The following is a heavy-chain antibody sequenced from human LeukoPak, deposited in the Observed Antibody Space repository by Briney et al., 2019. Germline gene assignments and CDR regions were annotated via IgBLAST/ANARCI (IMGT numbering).Heavy chain of an antibody. CDR2: IRYDGSDK. CDR3: AKISIHDSSPYIDS. V-gene: IGHV3-30*02. Sequence: PGGSLRLSCAASGFTFSSYWMHWVRQAPAKGREWVAYIRYDGSDKYYADSVKGRFTISRDNSKNTLYLQMSSLRAEDTAVYYCAKISIHDSSPYIDSWGQGTLVTVSS. J-gene: IGHJ4*02. CDR1: GFTFSSYW. D-gene: IGHD3-22*01.